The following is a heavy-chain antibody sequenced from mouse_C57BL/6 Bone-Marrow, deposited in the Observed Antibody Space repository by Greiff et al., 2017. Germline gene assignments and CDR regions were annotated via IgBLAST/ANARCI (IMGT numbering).Heavy chain of an antibody. J-gene: IGHJ2*01. D-gene: IGHD2-3*01. CDR2: IYPGGGYT. CDR1: GYTFTNYW. CDR3: ARGDFYDGYLDY. Sequence: QVQLQQSGAELVRPGTSVKMSCKASGYTFTNYWIGWAKQRPGHGLEWIGDIYPGGGYTNYNEKFKGKVTLTADKSSSTAYMQFSSLTSEDSAIYYCARGDFYDGYLDYWGQGTTLTVSS. V-gene: IGHV1-63*01.